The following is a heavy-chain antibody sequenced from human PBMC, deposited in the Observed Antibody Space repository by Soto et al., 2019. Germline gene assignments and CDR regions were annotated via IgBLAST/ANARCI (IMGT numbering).Heavy chain of an antibody. CDR3: ARDPWGVRIWFNP. Sequence: SEALSLTCTVSGGSINTGGYYWSWIRQHPGKGLEWIGNIDNSGNTYYNPSLKSRGTISVDTSKNQFSLKLSSVTAADAAVYYCARDPWGVRIWFNPWGQGTQVTVSS. CDR2: IDNSGNT. D-gene: IGHD3-16*01. V-gene: IGHV4-31*03. CDR1: GGSINTGGYY. J-gene: IGHJ5*02.